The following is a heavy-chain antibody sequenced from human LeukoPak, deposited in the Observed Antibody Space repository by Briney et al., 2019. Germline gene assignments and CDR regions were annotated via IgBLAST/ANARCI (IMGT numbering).Heavy chain of an antibody. V-gene: IGHV3-66*01. Sequence: GGSLRLSCAASGFTVSSNYMSWVRQAPGKGLEWVSVIYSGGSTYYADSVKGRFTISRDNSKNTLYLQMNSLRAEDTAVYYCARDSRRILPSDWGQGALVTVSS. CDR3: ARDSRRILPSD. J-gene: IGHJ4*02. D-gene: IGHD2-15*01. CDR2: IYSGGST. CDR1: GFTVSSNY.